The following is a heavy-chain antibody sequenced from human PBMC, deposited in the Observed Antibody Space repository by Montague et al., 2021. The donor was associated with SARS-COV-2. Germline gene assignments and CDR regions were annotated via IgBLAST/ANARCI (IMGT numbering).Heavy chain of an antibody. J-gene: IGHJ4*02. CDR3: ARHWGIAAAGN. CDR1: GGSVTDSTYY. CDR2: INYSGTT. V-gene: IGHV4-39*01. D-gene: IGHD6-13*01. Sequence: SETLSLTCSVSGGSVTDSTYYWGCIRQSPGKGLEWIGAINYSGTTYYNPSLKSRFTISLDTAKNQFSLKVTSVTAADTAVYYCARHWGIAAAGNWGQGTLVTVSS.